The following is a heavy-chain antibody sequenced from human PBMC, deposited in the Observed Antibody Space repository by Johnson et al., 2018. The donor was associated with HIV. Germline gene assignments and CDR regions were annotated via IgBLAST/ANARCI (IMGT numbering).Heavy chain of an antibody. CDR2: IYSGGST. J-gene: IGHJ3*01. CDR1: GFTFNSYA. CDR3: ARGPEVRGVIIGFDL. D-gene: IGHD3-10*01. Sequence: VQLVESGGGLIQPGGSLRLSCAASGFTFNSYAMHWVRQAPGKGLEWVAVIYSGGSTYYADSVKGRFTISRDNSKNTLYLQMNSLRVEDTAVYFCARGPEVRGVIIGFDLWGQGTMVTVSS. V-gene: IGHV3-53*01.